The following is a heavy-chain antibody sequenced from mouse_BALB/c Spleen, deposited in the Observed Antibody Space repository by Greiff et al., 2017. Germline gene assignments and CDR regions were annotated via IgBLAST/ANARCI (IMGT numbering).Heavy chain of an antibody. CDR3: ASQTGTSYFDY. D-gene: IGHD4-1*01. V-gene: IGHV7-3*02. CDR1: GFTFTDYY. Sequence: EVKVEESGGGLVQPGGSLRLSCATSGFTFTDYYMSWVRQPPGKALEWLGFIRNKANGYTTEYSASVKGRFTISRDNSQSILYLQMNTLRAEDSATYYCASQTGTSYFDYWGQGTTLTVSS. CDR2: IRNKANGYTT. J-gene: IGHJ2*01.